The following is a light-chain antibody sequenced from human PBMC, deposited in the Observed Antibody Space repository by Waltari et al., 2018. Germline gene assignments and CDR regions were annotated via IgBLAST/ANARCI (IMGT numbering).Light chain of an antibody. CDR1: RSDVGGYNF. Sequence: QSALTQPASVSGSPGQSITISCTGTRSDVGGYNFVSWYKQHPGKAPKLMIYEVSNRPSGVSNRFSGSKSDNTASLTISVLQAEDEADYYCSSFTTSSTLVFGGGTKLTVL. CDR3: SSFTTSSTLV. J-gene: IGLJ2*01. V-gene: IGLV2-14*01. CDR2: EVS.